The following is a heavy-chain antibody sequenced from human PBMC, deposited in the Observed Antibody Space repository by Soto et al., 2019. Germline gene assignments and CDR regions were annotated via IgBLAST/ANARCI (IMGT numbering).Heavy chain of an antibody. J-gene: IGHJ6*02. CDR2: ISGSGGST. CDR1: GFTFSSYA. V-gene: IGHV3-23*01. Sequence: GSLRLSCAASGFTFSSYAMSWVRQAPGKGLEWVSAISGSGGSTYYADSVKGRFTISRDNSKNTLYLQMNSLRAEDTAVYYCAKVPQYYDFWSGYYDGMDVWGQGTTVTVSS. D-gene: IGHD3-3*01. CDR3: AKVPQYYDFWSGYYDGMDV.